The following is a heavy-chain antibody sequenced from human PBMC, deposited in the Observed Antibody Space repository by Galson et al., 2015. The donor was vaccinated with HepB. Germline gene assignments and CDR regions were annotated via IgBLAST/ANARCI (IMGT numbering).Heavy chain of an antibody. D-gene: IGHD3-22*01. CDR3: AKGVGSGYLPGQY. CDR1: GFTFSSYG. Sequence: SLRLSCAAPGFTFSSYGMHWVRQAPGKGLEWVAVISYDGSNKYYADSVKGRFTISRDNSKNTLYLQMNSLRAEDTAVYYCAKGVGSGYLPGQYWGQGTLVTVSS. CDR2: ISYDGSNK. V-gene: IGHV3-30*18. J-gene: IGHJ4*02.